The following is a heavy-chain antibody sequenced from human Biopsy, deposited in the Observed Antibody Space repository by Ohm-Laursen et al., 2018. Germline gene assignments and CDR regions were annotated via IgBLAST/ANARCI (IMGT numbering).Heavy chain of an antibody. J-gene: IGHJ4*02. CDR2: IRQDGKEK. D-gene: IGHD2-2*02. CDR3: ARGYCTAINCYMLRSSYIDS. Sequence: SLRLSCAASGFSSKTYWMNWVRQAPGKGLEWVANIRQDGKEKFYVDSVKGRFTISRDNAKNSLYLQMNSLRAEDTGVYYCARGYCTAINCYMLRSSYIDSWGQGAPVTVSS. CDR1: GFSSKTYW. V-gene: IGHV3-7*01.